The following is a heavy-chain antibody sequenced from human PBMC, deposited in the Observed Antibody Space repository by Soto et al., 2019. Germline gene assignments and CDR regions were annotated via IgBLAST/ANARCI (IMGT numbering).Heavy chain of an antibody. CDR3: ARVPSYSSSSPAALYYYYYYYMDV. V-gene: IGHV1-8*01. J-gene: IGHJ6*03. Sequence: ASVKVSCKASGYTFTSYDINWVRQATGQGLEWMGWMNPNSGNTGYAQKFQGRVTMTRNTSISTAYMELSSLRSEDTAVYYCARVPSYSSSSPAALYYYYYYYMDVWGKGTTVTVSS. CDR2: MNPNSGNT. D-gene: IGHD6-6*01. CDR1: GYTFTSYD.